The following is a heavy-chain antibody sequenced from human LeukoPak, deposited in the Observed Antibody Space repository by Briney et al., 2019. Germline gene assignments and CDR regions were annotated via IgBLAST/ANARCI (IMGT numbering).Heavy chain of an antibody. CDR3: ARGPRIMITFGGVIASAWFDP. J-gene: IGHJ5*02. CDR2: INHSGST. CDR1: GGSFSGYY. Sequence: SETLSLTCAVYGGSFSGYYWSWIRQPPGKGLEWIGEINHSGSTNYNPSLKSRVTISVDTSKNQFSLKLSPVTAADTAVYYCARGPRIMITFGGVIASAWFDPWGQGTLVTVSS. V-gene: IGHV4-34*01. D-gene: IGHD3-16*02.